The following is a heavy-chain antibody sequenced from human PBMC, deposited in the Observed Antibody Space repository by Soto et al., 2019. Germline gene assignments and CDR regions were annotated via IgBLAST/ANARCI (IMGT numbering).Heavy chain of an antibody. Sequence: SETLSLTCTVSGGNISSYYWSWIRQTPGKGLEWIGYIYNSGTTKYNPSLKSRVTISLDTSKNQFSLKLSSVTAADTAVYYCARASDFWSGSNWFDPWGQGTLVTVSS. J-gene: IGHJ5*02. V-gene: IGHV4-59*12. D-gene: IGHD3-3*01. CDR1: GGNISSYY. CDR2: IYNSGTT. CDR3: ARASDFWSGSNWFDP.